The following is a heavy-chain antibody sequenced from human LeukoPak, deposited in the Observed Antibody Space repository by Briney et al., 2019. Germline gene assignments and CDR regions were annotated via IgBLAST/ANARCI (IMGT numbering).Heavy chain of an antibody. V-gene: IGHV4-59*01. J-gene: IGHJ5*02. CDR1: GGSISSYY. Sequence: SETLSLTCTVSGGSISSYYWSWIRQPPGKGLEWIGYIYYSGSTNYNPSLKSRVTISVDTSKNQFSLKLSSVTAADTAVYYCARAVQTIFGVVTGFDPWAREPWSPSPQ. D-gene: IGHD3-3*01. CDR2: IYYSGST. CDR3: ARAVQTIFGVVTGFDP.